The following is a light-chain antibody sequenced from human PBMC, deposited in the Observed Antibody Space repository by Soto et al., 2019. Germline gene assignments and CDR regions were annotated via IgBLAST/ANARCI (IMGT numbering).Light chain of an antibody. CDR2: EGS. CDR3: CSYAGSSPYV. Sequence: QSDRNKPASVSGAPGQSSTISCTGTSSDFGSYNLVSWYQQHPGKAPKLMIYEGSKRPSGISNRFSGSKSGNTASLTISGLQAEDEADYYCCSYAGSSPYVFGTGTQVTV. V-gene: IGLV2-23*01. CDR1: SSDFGSYNL. J-gene: IGLJ1*01.